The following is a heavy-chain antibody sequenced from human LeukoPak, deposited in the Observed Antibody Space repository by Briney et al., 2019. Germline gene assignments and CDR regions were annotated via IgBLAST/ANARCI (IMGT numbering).Heavy chain of an antibody. D-gene: IGHD1-26*01. CDR1: GGSISSYY. J-gene: IGHJ4*02. Sequence: PSETLSLTCTVSGGSISSYYWSWIRQPPGKGLEWIGYIYHSGNTNYNPSLKSRATISIETSKNQFSLKLRFVTAADTAVYYCARESLGATTGFDYWGRGTLVTVSS. CDR3: ARESLGATTGFDY. CDR2: IYHSGNT. V-gene: IGHV4-4*09.